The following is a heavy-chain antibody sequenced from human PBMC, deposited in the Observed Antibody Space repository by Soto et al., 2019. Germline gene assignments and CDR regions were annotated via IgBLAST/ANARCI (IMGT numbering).Heavy chain of an antibody. J-gene: IGHJ3*02. CDR1: GGSISNGGYY. V-gene: IGHV4-31*03. Sequence: SEPLSLTCTVSGGSISNGGYYWSWIRQHPGKGLEWIGYIYYSGSTYYNPSLKSRVTILVDTSKNQFSLKLSSVTAADTAEYDGARDKEYEDSSGPRHEVLDICGQGTTVTV. D-gene: IGHD3-22*01. CDR3: ARDKEYEDSSGPRHEVLDI. CDR2: IYYSGST.